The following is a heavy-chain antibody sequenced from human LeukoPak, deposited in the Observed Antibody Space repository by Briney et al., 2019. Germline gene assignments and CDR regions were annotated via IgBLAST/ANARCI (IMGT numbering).Heavy chain of an antibody. CDR1: GFMFSNYW. CDR2: MSSNGGST. D-gene: IGHD6-13*01. J-gene: IGHJ3*02. Sequence: GGSLRLSCAASGFMFSNYWMSWVRKAPGKGLEYVSAMSSNGGSTYYANSLNGRFTISRYNSKNTLYLQMGILRAEDMAVYYCARERSTSSSYFLDAFDIWGQGTMVTVSS. V-gene: IGHV3-64*01. CDR3: ARERSTSSSYFLDAFDI.